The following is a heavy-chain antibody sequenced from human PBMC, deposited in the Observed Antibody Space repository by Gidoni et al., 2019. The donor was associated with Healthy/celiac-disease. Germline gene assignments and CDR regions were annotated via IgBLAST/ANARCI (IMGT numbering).Heavy chain of an antibody. J-gene: IGHJ4*02. V-gene: IGHV4-59*01. CDR3: ARVCTIFGAVYFDY. D-gene: IGHD3-3*01. Sequence: QVQLQESGPGLVKPSETLSLTCTVSVGSISSYYWSWIRQPPGKGLEWIGYIYYSGSTNYNPSLKSRVTISVDTSKNQFSLKLSSVTAADTAVYYCARVCTIFGAVYFDYWGQGTLVTVSS. CDR1: VGSISSYY. CDR2: IYYSGST.